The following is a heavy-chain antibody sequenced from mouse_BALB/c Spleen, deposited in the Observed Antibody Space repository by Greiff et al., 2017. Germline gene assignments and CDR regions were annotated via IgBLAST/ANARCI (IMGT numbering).Heavy chain of an antibody. CDR1: GFTFSSYT. CDR2: ISSGGSYT. D-gene: IGHD1-1*01. V-gene: IGHV5-6-4*01. Sequence: EVKLQESGGGLVKPGGSLKLSCAASGFTFSSYTMSWVRQTPEKRLEWVATISSGGSYTYYPDSVKGRFTISRDNAKNTLYLQMSSLKSEDTAMYYCTRDYGSSYDYWGQGTTLTVSS. J-gene: IGHJ2*01. CDR3: TRDYGSSYDY.